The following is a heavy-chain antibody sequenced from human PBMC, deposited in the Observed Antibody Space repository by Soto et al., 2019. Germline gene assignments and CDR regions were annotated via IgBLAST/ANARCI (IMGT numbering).Heavy chain of an antibody. CDR1: GFTFSSYW. Sequence: GGSLRLSCAASGFTFSSYWMSWVRQAPGKGLEWVANIKQDGSEKYYMDSVKGRFTISRDNAKNSLYLQMNSLRAEDTAVYYCASTSGYSGYDFRDYWGQGTLVTVSS. D-gene: IGHD5-12*01. CDR2: IKQDGSEK. V-gene: IGHV3-7*01. CDR3: ASTSGYSGYDFRDY. J-gene: IGHJ4*02.